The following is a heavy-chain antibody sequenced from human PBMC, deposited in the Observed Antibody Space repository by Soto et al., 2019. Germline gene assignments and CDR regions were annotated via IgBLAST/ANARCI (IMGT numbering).Heavy chain of an antibody. CDR3: ARASRIAARRATVGRDWFDP. CDR1: GYTFTGYY. D-gene: IGHD6-6*01. V-gene: IGHV1-2*04. CDR2: INPNSGGT. J-gene: IGHJ5*02. Sequence: QVQLVQSGAEVKKPGASVKVSCKASGYTFTGYYMHWVRQAPGQGLEWMGWINPNSGGTNYAQKFQGWVTMTRNTSISTAYMELSRLRSYDTAVYYCARASRIAARRATVGRDWFDPWGQGTLVTVSS.